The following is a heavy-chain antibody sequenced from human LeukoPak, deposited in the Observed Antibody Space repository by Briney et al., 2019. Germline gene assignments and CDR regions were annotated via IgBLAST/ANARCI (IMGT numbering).Heavy chain of an antibody. Sequence: GGSLRLSCAASGFTFSSYAMHWVRQAPGKGLEWVAVISYDGSNKYYADSVKGRYTISRDNSKNTLYLQMNSLRAEDTAVYYCASGEWGMDVWGQGTTVTVSS. CDR3: ASGEWGMDV. CDR1: GFTFSSYA. J-gene: IGHJ6*02. D-gene: IGHD3-10*01. V-gene: IGHV3-30-3*01. CDR2: ISYDGSNK.